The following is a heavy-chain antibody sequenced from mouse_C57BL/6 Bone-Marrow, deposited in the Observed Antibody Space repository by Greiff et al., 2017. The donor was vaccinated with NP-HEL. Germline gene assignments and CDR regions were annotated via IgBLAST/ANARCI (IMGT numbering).Heavy chain of an antibody. CDR2: IDPENGDT. CDR1: GFNIKDDY. Sequence: VQLQQSGAELVRPGASVKLSCTASGFNIKDDYMHWVKQRPEQGLEWIGWIDPENGDTEYASKFQGKATITADTSSNTAYLQLSSLTSEDTAVYYCTVHYYGSPWFADWGQGTLVTVSA. V-gene: IGHV14-4*01. J-gene: IGHJ3*01. D-gene: IGHD1-1*01. CDR3: TVHYYGSPWFAD.